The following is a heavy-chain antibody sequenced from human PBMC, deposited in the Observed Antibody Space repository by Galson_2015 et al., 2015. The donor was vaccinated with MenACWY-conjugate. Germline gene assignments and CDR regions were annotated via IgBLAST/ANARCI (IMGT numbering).Heavy chain of an antibody. CDR3: AKRHPVSSNAWYTLDY. V-gene: IGHV3-23*01. CDR2: ISNSGSST. J-gene: IGHJ4*01. D-gene: IGHD2-2*02. Sequence: SLRLSCAASGFTFTTYAMSWVRQAPGKGLEWVSAISNSGSSTYYADSVKGRFTISKDNSKNTLYLQMDSLRADDTAVYYCAKRHPVSSNAWYTLDYSGHRTLVPASA. CDR1: GFTFTTYA.